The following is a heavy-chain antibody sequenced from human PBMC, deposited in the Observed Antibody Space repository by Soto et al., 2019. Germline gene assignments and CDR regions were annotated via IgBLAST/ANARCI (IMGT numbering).Heavy chain of an antibody. V-gene: IGHV1-18*01. CDR1: GYTFTSYG. CDR3: ARVSQYYDFWSGYHNYMDV. Sequence: ASVKVSCKASGYTFTSYGISWVRQAPGQGLEWMGWISAYNGNTNYAQKLQGRVTMTTDTSTSTAYMELRSLRSDDTAVYYCARVSQYYDFWSGYHNYMDVWGKGTTFTFPS. D-gene: IGHD3-3*01. CDR2: ISAYNGNT. J-gene: IGHJ6*03.